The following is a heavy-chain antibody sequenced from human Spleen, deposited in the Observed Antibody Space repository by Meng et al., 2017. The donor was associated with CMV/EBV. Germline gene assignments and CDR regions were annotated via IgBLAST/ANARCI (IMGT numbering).Heavy chain of an antibody. CDR1: GFTLSSYA. CDR3: ARASKDFLSGHWNYGMDV. D-gene: IGHD3-3*01. CDR2: ISSSSSYI. V-gene: IGHV3-21*01. Sequence: GGSLRLSCAASGFTLSSYAIHWVRQAPGKGLEWVSSISSSSSYIYYADSVKGRFTISRDNAKNSLYLQMNSLRAGDTAVYYCARASKDFLSGHWNYGMDVWGQGTTVTVSS. J-gene: IGHJ6*02.